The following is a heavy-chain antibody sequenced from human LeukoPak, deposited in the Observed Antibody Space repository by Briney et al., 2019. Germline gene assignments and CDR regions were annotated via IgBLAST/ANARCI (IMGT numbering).Heavy chain of an antibody. CDR1: GFTFSDYY. D-gene: IGHD3-3*01. J-gene: IGHJ4*02. CDR2: ISSSGSTI. V-gene: IGHV3-11*04. CDR3: AREGNYDFWSGYYTVWEYYFDY. Sequence: GGSLRLSCAASGFTFSDYYMSWIRQAPGKGLEWVSYISSSGSTIYYADSVKGRFTISRDNAKNSLYLQMNSLRAEDTAVYYCAREGNYDFWSGYYTVWEYYFDYWGQGTLVTVSS.